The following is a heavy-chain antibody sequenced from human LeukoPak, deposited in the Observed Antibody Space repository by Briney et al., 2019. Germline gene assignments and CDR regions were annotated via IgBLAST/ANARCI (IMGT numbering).Heavy chain of an antibody. D-gene: IGHD1-14*01. V-gene: IGHV3-48*04. CDR2: ISDGSSRI. Sequence: GGSLRLSCEASEFIFSNYDMNWVRQAPGKGLEWVSHISDGSSRIYYADSVKGRFTISRDNAKNSLYLQMNSLRVEDTAVYYCARKTGDCWGQGTLVIVSS. CDR3: ARKTGDC. CDR1: EFIFSNYD. J-gene: IGHJ4*02.